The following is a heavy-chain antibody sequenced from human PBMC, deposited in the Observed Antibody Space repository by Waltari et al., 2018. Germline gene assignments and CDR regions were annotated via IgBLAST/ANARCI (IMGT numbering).Heavy chain of an antibody. CDR2: ISSSSSNI. CDR3: TSGSYFSGY. J-gene: IGHJ4*02. Sequence: EVQLVESGGGLVQPGGSLRLSCAASGFTFSSYSMNWVRQAPGKGLEWVSYISSSSSNIYYADSVKGRFTSARDNAKNSLYLQMNSLRAEDTAVYYCTSGSYFSGYWGQGTLVTVSS. V-gene: IGHV3-48*01. D-gene: IGHD1-26*01. CDR1: GFTFSSYS.